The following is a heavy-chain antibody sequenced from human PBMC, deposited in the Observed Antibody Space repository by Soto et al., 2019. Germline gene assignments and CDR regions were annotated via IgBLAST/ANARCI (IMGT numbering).Heavy chain of an antibody. D-gene: IGHD2-15*01. Sequence: QVQLVESGGGVVQPGRSPRLSCAASGFTFSNFGMHWVRQAPGKGLEWVAAISSDGGDKYYSHSVKDRFTVSRDNSRITLFLQMNSLRVEDTAVYYCVKGSDVARQELDRWGQGILVTVSS. CDR3: VKGSDVARQELDR. CDR2: ISSDGGDK. V-gene: IGHV3-30*18. J-gene: IGHJ5*02. CDR1: GFTFSNFG.